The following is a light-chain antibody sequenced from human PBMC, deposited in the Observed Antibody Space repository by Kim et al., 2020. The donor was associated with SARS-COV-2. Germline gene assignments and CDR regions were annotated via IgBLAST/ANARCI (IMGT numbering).Light chain of an antibody. J-gene: IGKJ2*01. CDR2: GAS. V-gene: IGKV3-15*01. CDR1: QSISSN. Sequence: SVSPGERATLSCRASQSISSNLAWYQQKPGQAPRLLLYGASTRAPGIPARFSVSGSETEFTLTISSLQSEDFAVYYCQHYSRWPYTFGQGTKLEI. CDR3: QHYSRWPYT.